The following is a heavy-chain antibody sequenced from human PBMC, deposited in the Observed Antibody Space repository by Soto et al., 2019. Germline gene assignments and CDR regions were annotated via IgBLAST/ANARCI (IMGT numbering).Heavy chain of an antibody. CDR2: IIPIFCTA. J-gene: IGHJ4*02. D-gene: IGHD3-9*01. V-gene: IGHV1-69*13. Sequence: SVQVSCEASRWTFSTYSISWVRQAPSQGLEWMGGIIPIFCTANYAQKFQGRVTITADESTSKAYMELSSLRSENTAVYYCARGRNGLQYFDWLRGNYYFDYWGQGTLVTVSS. CDR3: ARGRNGLQYFDWLRGNYYFDY. CDR1: RWTFSTYS.